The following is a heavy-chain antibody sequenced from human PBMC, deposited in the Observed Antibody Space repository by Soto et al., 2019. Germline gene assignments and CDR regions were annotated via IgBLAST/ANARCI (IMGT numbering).Heavy chain of an antibody. V-gene: IGHV3-23*01. CDR3: AKEADISGYHPDY. CDR1: GFTFSSYS. D-gene: IGHD3-22*01. J-gene: IGHJ4*02. Sequence: GGSLRLSCAASGFTFSSYSMNWVRQAPGKELEWVSVISGSGGSTHYADSVKGRSTISRDNSKNTLYLQVNSLRAEDTAVYYCAKEADISGYHPDYWGQGTQVTVSS. CDR2: ISGSGGST.